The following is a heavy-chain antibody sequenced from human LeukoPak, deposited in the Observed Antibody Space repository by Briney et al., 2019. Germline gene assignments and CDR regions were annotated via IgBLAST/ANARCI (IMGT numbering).Heavy chain of an antibody. V-gene: IGHV1-8*01. CDR2: MNPNSGNT. CDR3: ARGLRREQQLLRAFDY. CDR1: GYTFTNYD. J-gene: IGHJ4*02. D-gene: IGHD6-13*01. Sequence: GASVRVSCKASGYTFTNYDIHWVRQAPGQGLEWMGWMNPNSGNTGSAQKFQGRVTMTSNTSISTAYMELSSLRSEDTAVYYCARGLRREQQLLRAFDYWGQGTPVTVSS.